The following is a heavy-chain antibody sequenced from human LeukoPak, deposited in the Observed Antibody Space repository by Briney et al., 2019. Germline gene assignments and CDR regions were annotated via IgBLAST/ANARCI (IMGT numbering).Heavy chain of an antibody. V-gene: IGHV1-46*01. J-gene: IGHJ6*02. D-gene: IGHD2-15*01. CDR1: GYTFTSYY. CDR2: INPSGGST. Sequence: GASVKVSCKASGYTFTSYYMHWMRQAPGQGLEWMGIINPSGGSTSYAQKFQGRVTMTRDTSTSTVYMELSSLRSEDTAVYYCARSHASGGLYYGMDVWGQGTTVTVSS. CDR3: ARSHASGGLYYGMDV.